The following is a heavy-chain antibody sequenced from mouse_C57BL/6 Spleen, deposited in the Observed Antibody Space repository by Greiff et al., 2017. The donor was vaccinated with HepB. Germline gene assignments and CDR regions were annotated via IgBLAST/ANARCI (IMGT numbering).Heavy chain of an antibody. D-gene: IGHD2-1*01. J-gene: IGHJ3*01. V-gene: IGHV5-17*01. CDR2: ISSGSSTI. CDR1: GFTFSDYG. Sequence: EVKLVESGGGLVKPGGSLKLSCAASGFTFSDYGMHWVRQAPEKGLEWVAYISSGSSTIYYADTVKGRFTISRDNAKNTLFLQMTSLRSEDTAMYYCARVTFAYWGQGTPVTVSA. CDR3: ARVTFAY.